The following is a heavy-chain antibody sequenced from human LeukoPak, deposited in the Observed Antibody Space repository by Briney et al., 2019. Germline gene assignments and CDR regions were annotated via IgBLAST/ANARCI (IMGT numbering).Heavy chain of an antibody. Sequence: PGGSLRLSCAASGFTFSSYEMNWVRQAPGKGLEWVASINQDESAKFYVDSVKGRFTISRDNAKNSLYLQMNSLRAEDTAVYYCAELGITMIGGVWGKGTTVTIPS. D-gene: IGHD3-10*02. V-gene: IGHV3-7*01. CDR1: GFTFSSYE. J-gene: IGHJ6*04. CDR2: INQDESAK. CDR3: AELGITMIGGV.